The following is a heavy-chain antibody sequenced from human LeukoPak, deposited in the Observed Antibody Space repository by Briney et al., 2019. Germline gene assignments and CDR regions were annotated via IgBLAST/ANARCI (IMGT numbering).Heavy chain of an antibody. D-gene: IGHD3-3*01. CDR2: IYSGGST. Sequence: PGGSLRLSCAASGFTVSSNYMSWVRQAPGKGLEWVSVIYSGGSTYYADSVKGRFTISRDNSKNTLYLQMNSLRAEDTAVYYCARCSDFWSGYYVQYWGQGTLVTVSS. CDR1: GFTVSSNY. V-gene: IGHV3-66*02. CDR3: ARCSDFWSGYYVQY. J-gene: IGHJ1*01.